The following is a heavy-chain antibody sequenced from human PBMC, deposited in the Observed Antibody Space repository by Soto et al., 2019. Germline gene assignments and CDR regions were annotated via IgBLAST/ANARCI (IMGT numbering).Heavy chain of an antibody. V-gene: IGHV3-23*01. CDR1: GFTFSSYA. D-gene: IGHD1-26*01. Sequence: EVQLLESGGGLVQPGGSLRLSCAASGFTFSSYAMRWVRQAPGKGLEWVSAISGSGGSTYYADSVKGRFTISRDNSKNRLYLRMNSVRAEDTAVYYCARRGSGSYYDYWGQGTLVTVSS. CDR2: ISGSGGST. J-gene: IGHJ4*02. CDR3: ARRGSGSYYDY.